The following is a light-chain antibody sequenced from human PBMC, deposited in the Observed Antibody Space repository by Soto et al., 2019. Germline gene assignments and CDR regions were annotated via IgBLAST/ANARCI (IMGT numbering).Light chain of an antibody. J-gene: IGKJ2*01. Sequence: EIVLTQSPATLSLSPGERATLSCRASQSVGNSYLAWYQQKPGQAPRLLIYGASTRATGIPDRISGRGSGTDFTLTISRLEPEDFAVYYCQQYGSSPNTFGQGTKVDIK. CDR1: QSVGNSY. CDR2: GAS. V-gene: IGKV3-20*01. CDR3: QQYGSSPNT.